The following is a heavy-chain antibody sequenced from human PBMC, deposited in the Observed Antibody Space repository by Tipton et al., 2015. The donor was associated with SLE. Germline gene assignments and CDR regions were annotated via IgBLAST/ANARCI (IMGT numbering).Heavy chain of an antibody. CDR1: GYSFTSYW. CDR2: IYPGDSDT. J-gene: IGHJ3*01. Sequence: VQLAQSGAEVKKPGESLKISCKGSGYSFTSYWIGWVRQMTGKGLEWMGIIYPGDSDTRYSPSFQGHVTMSAGKSISTAYLQWSGLRASGTALYFYARHITGDPFHLWGPGTLVTVSS. V-gene: IGHV5-51*01. CDR3: ARHITGDPFHL. D-gene: IGHD1-20*01.